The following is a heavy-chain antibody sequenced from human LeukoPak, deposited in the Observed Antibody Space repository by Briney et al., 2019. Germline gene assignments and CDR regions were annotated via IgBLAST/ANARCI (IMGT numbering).Heavy chain of an antibody. V-gene: IGHV1-2*02. CDR3: ARERTLTSCYDY. D-gene: IGHD2-15*01. CDR1: GYTFTGYY. J-gene: IGHJ4*02. CDR2: INPNSGGT. Sequence: GASVKASCKASGYTFTGYYMHRVRQAPGQGLEWMGWINPNSGGTNYAQKFQGRVTMTRDTSISTAYMELSRLRSDDTAVYYCARERTLTSCYDYWGQGTLVTVSS.